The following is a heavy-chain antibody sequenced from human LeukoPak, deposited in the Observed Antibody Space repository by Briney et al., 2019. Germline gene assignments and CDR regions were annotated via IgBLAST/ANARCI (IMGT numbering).Heavy chain of an antibody. Sequence: PSETLSLTCTVSGGSISSSSYYWGWIRQPPGKGLEWIGSIYYSGSTYYNPSPKSRVTISVDTSKNQFSLKLSSVTAADTAVYYCARRKRVAARPDVDYWGQGTLVTVSS. D-gene: IGHD6-6*01. CDR2: IYYSGST. CDR3: ARRKRVAARPDVDY. CDR1: GGSISSSSYY. V-gene: IGHV4-39*01. J-gene: IGHJ4*02.